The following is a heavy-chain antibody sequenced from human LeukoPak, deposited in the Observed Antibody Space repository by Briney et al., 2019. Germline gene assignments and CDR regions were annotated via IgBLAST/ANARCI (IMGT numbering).Heavy chain of an antibody. D-gene: IGHD5-12*01. V-gene: IGHV3-9*01. CDR3: AKGTRLLQGGWFDP. Sequence: GRSLRLSCAASGFTFDDYAMRWVRQAPGKGLEWVSGISWNSGSIGYADSVKGRFTISRDNAKNSLYLQMNSLRAEDTALYYCAKGTRLLQGGWFDPWGQGTLVTVSS. J-gene: IGHJ5*02. CDR2: ISWNSGSI. CDR1: GFTFDDYA.